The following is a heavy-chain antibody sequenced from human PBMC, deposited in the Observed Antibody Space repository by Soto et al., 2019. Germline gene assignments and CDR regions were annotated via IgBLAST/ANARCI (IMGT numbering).Heavy chain of an antibody. CDR2: ISWDGGTT. CDR1: GFTFEDHG. J-gene: IGHJ4*02. Sequence: EVQLVESGGGVARPGGSPRLSCAAFGFTFEDHGMSWVRQAPGKGLEWLSDISWDGGTTVYADSVKGRFTVSRNNAKSSLYLQMNSLKPGDTAFYHCARRSGDQQVCDFWGQGTLVTVSS. V-gene: IGHV3-20*01. D-gene: IGHD3-10*01. CDR3: ARRSGDQQVCDF.